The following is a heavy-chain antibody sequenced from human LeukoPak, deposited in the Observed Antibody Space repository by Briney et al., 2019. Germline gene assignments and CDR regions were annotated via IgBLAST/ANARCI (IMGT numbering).Heavy chain of an antibody. Sequence: PGGSLRLSCAASGFTFSSYSMNWVRQAPGKGLEWVSSISSSSSYIYYADSVKGRFTISRDNAKNSLYLQMNSLRAEDTAVYYCARWPRDHGFWSGYYPPGERRIDYWGQGTLVTVSS. CDR1: GFTFSSYS. J-gene: IGHJ4*02. V-gene: IGHV3-21*01. CDR2: ISSSSSYI. CDR3: ARWPRDHGFWSGYYPPGERRIDY. D-gene: IGHD3-3*01.